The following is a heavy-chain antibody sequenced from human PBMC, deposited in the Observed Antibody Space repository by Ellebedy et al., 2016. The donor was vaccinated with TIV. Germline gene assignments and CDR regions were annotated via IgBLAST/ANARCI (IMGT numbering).Heavy chain of an antibody. Sequence: SLKISCAASGFTFDDYAMHWVRQAPGKGLEWVSGISWNSGSIGYADSVKGRFTISRDNAKNSLYLQMNSLRAEDTALYYCAKERGPAVAGIFDYWGQGTLVTVSS. CDR3: AKERGPAVAGIFDY. D-gene: IGHD6-19*01. J-gene: IGHJ4*02. CDR2: ISWNSGSI. CDR1: GFTFDDYA. V-gene: IGHV3-9*01.